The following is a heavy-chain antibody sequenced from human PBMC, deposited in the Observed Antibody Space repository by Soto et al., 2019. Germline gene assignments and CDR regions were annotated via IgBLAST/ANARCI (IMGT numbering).Heavy chain of an antibody. CDR2: IHYSGSV. D-gene: IGHD6-13*01. CDR1: GGSISSEYYH. V-gene: IGHV4-30-4*01. CDR3: ARAVFMQFSSSWTKDYYYGMDV. J-gene: IGHJ6*02. Sequence: SETLSLTCTVSGGSISSEYYHWTWIRQAPGKGLEWIGYIHYSGSVHYNPSLQSRITINPDTSKNQFSLQLNSVTPEDTAVYYCARAVFMQFSSSWTKDYYYGMDVWGQGTTVTVSS.